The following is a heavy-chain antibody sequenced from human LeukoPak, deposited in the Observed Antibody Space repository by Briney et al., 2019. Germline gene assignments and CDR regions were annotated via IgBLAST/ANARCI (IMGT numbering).Heavy chain of an antibody. CDR2: INPNSGGT. J-gene: IGHJ4*02. V-gene: IGHV1-2*02. CDR3: ARDSTQRYYYDSSGYYYGVDY. Sequence: GASVKVSCKASGYTFTGYYMHWVRQAPGQGLEWMGWINPNSGGTNYAQKFQGRVTMTRDTSISTAYMELSRLRSDDTAVYYCARDSTQRYYYDSSGYYYGVDYWGQGTLVTVSS. D-gene: IGHD3-22*01. CDR1: GYTFTGYY.